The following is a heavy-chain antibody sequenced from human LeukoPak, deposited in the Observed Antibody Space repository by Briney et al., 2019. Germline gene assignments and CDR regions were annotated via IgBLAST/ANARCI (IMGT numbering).Heavy chain of an antibody. V-gene: IGHV3-9*01. CDR3: AKENCGGDCAFDY. CDR1: GFTFDDYA. J-gene: IGHJ4*02. D-gene: IGHD2-21*02. CDR2: ISWNSGSI. Sequence: GGSLRLSCAASGFTFDDYARHWVRQAPGKGLEWVSGISWNSGSIGYADSVKGRFTISRDNAKNSLYLQMNSLRAEDTALYYCAKENCGGDCAFDYWGQGTLVTVSS.